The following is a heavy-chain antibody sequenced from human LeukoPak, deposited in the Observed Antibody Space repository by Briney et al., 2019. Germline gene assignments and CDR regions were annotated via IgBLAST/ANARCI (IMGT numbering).Heavy chain of an antibody. CDR3: ARGTSGLGIFGVAWCDY. Sequence: SETLSLTCAVYGGSFSGYYWSWIRQPPGKGLEWIGEINHSGSTNYNPSLKSRVTISVDTSKNQFSLKLCSVTAADTAVYYCARGTSGLGIFGVAWCDYWGQGTLVTVSS. CDR2: INHSGST. D-gene: IGHD3-3*01. V-gene: IGHV4-34*01. J-gene: IGHJ4*02. CDR1: GGSFSGYY.